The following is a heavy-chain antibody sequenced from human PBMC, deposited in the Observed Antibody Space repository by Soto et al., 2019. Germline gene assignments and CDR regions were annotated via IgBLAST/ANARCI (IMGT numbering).Heavy chain of an antibody. D-gene: IGHD6-13*01. V-gene: IGHV3-7*01. CDR3: ARTSSLAAAV. Sequence: EVQLVESGGGLVQPGGSLRLSCVASGFTFSSSWMRWVRQAPGKGLEWVANIKQDGSDKYYVDSVEGRFTISRDNAKNSRYLQMNSLRAEDTAVYYCARTSSLAAAVWGHWTMVIGAS. J-gene: IGHJ3*01. CDR1: GFTFSSSW. CDR2: IKQDGSDK.